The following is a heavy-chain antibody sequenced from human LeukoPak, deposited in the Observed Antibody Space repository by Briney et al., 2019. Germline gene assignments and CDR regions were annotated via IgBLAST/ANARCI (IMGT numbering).Heavy chain of an antibody. D-gene: IGHD3-22*01. CDR1: GFTLSSYE. CDR2: ISNGGSVI. CDR3: AGTPYYYDSSGYYGY. J-gene: IGHJ4*02. Sequence: PGGSLRLSCAASGFTLSSYEMNWVRQAPGKGLEWVSYISNGGSVIYYADSVKGRFTISRDNAKNSLYLQMNSLRAEDTAVYYCAGTPYYYDSSGYYGYWGQGTLVTVSS. V-gene: IGHV3-48*03.